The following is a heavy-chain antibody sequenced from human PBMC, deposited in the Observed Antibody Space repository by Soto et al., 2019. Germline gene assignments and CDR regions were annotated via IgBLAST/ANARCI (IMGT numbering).Heavy chain of an antibody. J-gene: IGHJ4*02. Sequence: PSETLSLTCAVSGGSLSSSSWWSWARQPPGKTLEWLGEIFYSGSTKYNPSLNSRVTISADQSKNDFSLRLSSVTAADTAVYYCVHHGGVPYYHDFWGQGMLVTVS. CDR3: VHHGGVPYYHDF. CDR2: IFYSGST. D-gene: IGHD2-8*01. V-gene: IGHV4-4*02. CDR1: GGSLSSSSW.